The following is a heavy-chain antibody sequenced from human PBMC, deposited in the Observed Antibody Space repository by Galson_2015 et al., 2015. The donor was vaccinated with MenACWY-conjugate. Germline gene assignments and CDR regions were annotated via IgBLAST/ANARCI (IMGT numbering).Heavy chain of an antibody. CDR1: GSTFTGYW. D-gene: IGHD3-10*01. CDR3: GRLTTSMVGNFDY. Sequence: QAGAEVIKPGESLQISCRGSGSTFTGYWIGWVRQLPGRGLEWLGVIHPADYDTKYGPSFRGQVHLACDKSISSSYLQWSSLKASDTAMYYCGRLTTSMVGNFDYWGQGTLVTVSS. J-gene: IGHJ4*02. CDR2: IHPADYDT. V-gene: IGHV5-51*01.